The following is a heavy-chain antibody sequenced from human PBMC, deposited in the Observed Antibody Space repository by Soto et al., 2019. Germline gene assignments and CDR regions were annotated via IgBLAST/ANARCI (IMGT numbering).Heavy chain of an antibody. D-gene: IGHD6-19*01. Sequence: QVQLQESGPGLVKPSETLSLICNVSGGSITNYYWNWIRQPAGRGLEWIGRIQSSGNTNYNPSLNSRVTMSIDPYKNQFSLKLSSVTAADTALYYCARGFIAMAGRYYYAMDVWGQGTTVTVSS. CDR2: IQSSGNT. CDR1: GGSITNYY. V-gene: IGHV4-4*07. J-gene: IGHJ6*02. CDR3: ARGFIAMAGRYYYAMDV.